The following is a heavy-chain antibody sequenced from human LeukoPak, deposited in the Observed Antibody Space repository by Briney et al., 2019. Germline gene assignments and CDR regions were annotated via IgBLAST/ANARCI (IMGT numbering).Heavy chain of an antibody. J-gene: IGHJ6*02. CDR2: ISGSGGST. D-gene: IGHD2-8*01. CDR1: GFTFSSYA. Sequence: GGSLRLSCAASGFTFSSYAMSWVRQAPGKGLEWVSAISGSGGSTYYADSVKGRFTISRDNSKNTLYLQMNSLRAEDTAVYYCAKNIPKYCTNGVCYIYYGMDVWGRGATVTVSS. CDR3: AKNIPKYCTNGVCYIYYGMDV. V-gene: IGHV3-23*01.